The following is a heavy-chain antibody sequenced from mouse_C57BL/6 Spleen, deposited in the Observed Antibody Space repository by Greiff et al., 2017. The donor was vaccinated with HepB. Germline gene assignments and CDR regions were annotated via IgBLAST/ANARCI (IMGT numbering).Heavy chain of an antibody. V-gene: IGHV1-62-2*01. D-gene: IGHD2-5*01. CDR3: ARHEGSYYSNYGGAMDY. CDR2: FYPGSGSI. Sequence: QVQLQQSGAELVKPGASVKLSCKASGYTFTEYTIHWVKQRSGQGLEWIGWFYPGSGSIKYNEKFKDKATLTADKSSSTVYMELSRLTAEDSAVYFCARHEGSYYSNYGGAMDYWGQGTSVTVSS. CDR1: GYTFTEYT. J-gene: IGHJ4*01.